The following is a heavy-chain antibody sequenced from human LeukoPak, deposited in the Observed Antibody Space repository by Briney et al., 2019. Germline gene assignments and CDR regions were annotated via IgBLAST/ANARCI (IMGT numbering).Heavy chain of an antibody. CDR1: GGSISSGSYY. D-gene: IGHD5-24*01. CDR2: IYTSGST. V-gene: IGHV4-61*02. Sequence: SETLSLTCTVSGGSISSGSYYWSWIRQPAGKGLEWIGRIYTSGSTNYNPSLKSRVTISVDTSKNQFSLKLSSVTAADTAVYYCARVDQETWHDYNVYYYYYMDVWGKGTTVTVSS. J-gene: IGHJ6*03. CDR3: ARVDQETWHDYNVYYYYYMDV.